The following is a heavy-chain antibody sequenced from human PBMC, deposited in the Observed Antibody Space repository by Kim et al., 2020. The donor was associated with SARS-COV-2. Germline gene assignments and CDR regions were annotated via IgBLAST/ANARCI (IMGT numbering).Heavy chain of an antibody. CDR2: INHSGST. Sequence: SETLSLTCAVYGGSFSGYYWSWIRQPPGKGLEWIGEINHSGSTNYNPSLKSRVTISVDTSKNQFSLKLSSVTAADTAVYYCARPGKRGSNKYYFDYWGQGTLGTVSS. J-gene: IGHJ4*02. D-gene: IGHD3-16*01. CDR1: GGSFSGYY. V-gene: IGHV4-34*01. CDR3: ARPGKRGSNKYYFDY.